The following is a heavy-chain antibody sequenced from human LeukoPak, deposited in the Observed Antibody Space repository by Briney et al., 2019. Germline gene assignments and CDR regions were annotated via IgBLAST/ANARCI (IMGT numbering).Heavy chain of an antibody. Sequence: GGSLRLSCAASGFTFSTYAMSWVRQAPGKGLEWVCAISASGDATFYADSVKGRFTVSRDNPKNTLSLQMNSLRGEDTAIYYCADHFPYCSRGSCSYFDHWGQGTLVTVSS. CDR1: GFTFSTYA. J-gene: IGHJ4*02. CDR2: ISASGDAT. D-gene: IGHD2-15*01. V-gene: IGHV3-23*01. CDR3: ADHFPYCSRGSCSYFDH.